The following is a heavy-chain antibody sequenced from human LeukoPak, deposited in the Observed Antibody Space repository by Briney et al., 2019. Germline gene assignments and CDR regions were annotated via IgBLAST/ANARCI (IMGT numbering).Heavy chain of an antibody. J-gene: IGHJ4*02. CDR3: AKDLGSFGNPGDYYFDY. V-gene: IGHV3-23*01. CDR1: GFTFSSYA. Sequence: GGSLRLSCAASGFTFSSYAMSWVRQAPGKGLEWVSAISGSGGSTYYADSVKGRFTISRDNSKNTLYLQMNSLRAEDTAVYYCAKDLGSFGNPGDYYFDYWGQGTLVTVSS. D-gene: IGHD4-23*01. CDR2: ISGSGGST.